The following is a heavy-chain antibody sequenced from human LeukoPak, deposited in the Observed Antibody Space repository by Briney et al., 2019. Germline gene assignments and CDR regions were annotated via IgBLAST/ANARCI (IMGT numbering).Heavy chain of an antibody. J-gene: IGHJ3*02. Sequence: SETLSLTCTVSGGSISSYYWSWIRQPPGKGLEWIGYIYYSGSTNYNPSLKGRVTISVDTSKNQFSLKLSSVTAADTAVYYCARTEDSSGWYHAFDIWGQGTMVTVSS. CDR1: GGSISSYY. CDR3: ARTEDSSGWYHAFDI. D-gene: IGHD6-19*01. V-gene: IGHV4-59*01. CDR2: IYYSGST.